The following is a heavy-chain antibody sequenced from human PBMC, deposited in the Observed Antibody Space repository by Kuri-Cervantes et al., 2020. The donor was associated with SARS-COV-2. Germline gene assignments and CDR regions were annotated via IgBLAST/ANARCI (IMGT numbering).Heavy chain of an antibody. Sequence: GESLKISCAASGFSLSRYTMNWVRQAPGKGLEWVGRIKSKTDGGTTDYAAPVKGRFTISRDDSKNTLYLQMNSLRAEDTAVYYCAREAVVPAAVFDYWGQGTLVTVSS. CDR2: IKSKTDGGTT. CDR3: AREAVVPAAVFDY. CDR1: GFSLSRYT. D-gene: IGHD2-2*01. J-gene: IGHJ4*02. V-gene: IGHV3-15*01.